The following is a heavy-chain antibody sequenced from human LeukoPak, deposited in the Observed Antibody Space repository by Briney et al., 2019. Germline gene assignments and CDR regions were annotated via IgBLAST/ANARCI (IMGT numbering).Heavy chain of an antibody. CDR1: GASISSYY. J-gene: IGHJ4*02. Sequence: SETLSLTCTVSGASISSYYWSWIRQSAGKRLEWIGRIYTSGSTNYNPSLMSRVTMSVDTSKNQFSLKLSSVTAADTAVYYCARLGRKTYGAGGPSDYWGQGTLVTVSS. D-gene: IGHD4-17*01. V-gene: IGHV4-4*07. CDR3: ARLGRKTYGAGGPSDY. CDR2: IYTSGST.